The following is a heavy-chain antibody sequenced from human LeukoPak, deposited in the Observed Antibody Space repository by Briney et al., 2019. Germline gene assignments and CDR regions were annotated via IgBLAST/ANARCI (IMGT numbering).Heavy chain of an antibody. J-gene: IGHJ6*03. CDR3: ARDDYVLFRGGYYYYMDV. Sequence: PGGSLRLSCAASGFTFSSYWMTWVRQAPGKGLESVANIKQDGSEKYYVDSVKGRFTISRDNAKNAVFLQMNSLRAEVTAVYYCARDDYVLFRGGYYYYMDVWGKGTTVTISS. D-gene: IGHD3-16*01. V-gene: IGHV3-7*01. CDR1: GFTFSSYW. CDR2: IKQDGSEK.